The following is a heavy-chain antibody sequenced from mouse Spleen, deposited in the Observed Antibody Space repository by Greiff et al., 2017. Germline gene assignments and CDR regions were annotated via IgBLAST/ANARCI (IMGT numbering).Heavy chain of an antibody. Sequence: VKLQESGAELVRPGSSVKISCKASGYAFSSYWMNWVKQRPGQGLEWIGQIYPGDGDTNYNGKFKGKATLTADKSSSTAYMQLSSLTSEDSAVYFCAREGGYYSPTEWGQGTTLTVSS. V-gene: IGHV1-80*01. CDR2: IYPGDGDT. D-gene: IGHD2-3*01. CDR3: AREGGYYSPTE. J-gene: IGHJ2*01. CDR1: GYAFSSYW.